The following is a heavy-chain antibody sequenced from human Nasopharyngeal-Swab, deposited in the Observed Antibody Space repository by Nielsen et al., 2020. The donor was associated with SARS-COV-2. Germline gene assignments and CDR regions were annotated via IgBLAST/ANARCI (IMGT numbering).Heavy chain of an antibody. V-gene: IGHV3-48*02. J-gene: IGHJ3*02. CDR1: GFTFSRYS. CDR2: ISSSSSTI. Sequence: GESLKISCAASGFTFSRYSMNWVRQAPGKGLEWVSYISSSSSTIYYADSVKGRFTISRDNAKNSLYLQMNSLRDEDTAVYYCARDGYSSSWYAFDIWGQGTMVTVSS. D-gene: IGHD6-6*01. CDR3: ARDGYSSSWYAFDI.